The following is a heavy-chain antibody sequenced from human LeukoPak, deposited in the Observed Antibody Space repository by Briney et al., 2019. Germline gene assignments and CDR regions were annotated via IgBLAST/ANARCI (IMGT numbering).Heavy chain of an antibody. CDR3: ARGGVMVAGTPYYDFGMDV. D-gene: IGHD2-8*01. CDR2: INHSGST. J-gene: IGHJ6*01. V-gene: IGHV4-34*01. Sequence: LETLSLTCAVYGGSFSGYYWSWIRQPPGKGLEWIGEINHSGSTNYNPSLKSRVTISVGTSKNQFSLKLSSVTAADTAVYYCARGGVMVAGTPYYDFGMDVWGQGATVTVSS. CDR1: GGSFSGYY.